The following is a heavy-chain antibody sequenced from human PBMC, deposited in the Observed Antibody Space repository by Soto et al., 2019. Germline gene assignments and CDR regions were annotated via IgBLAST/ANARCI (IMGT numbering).Heavy chain of an antibody. CDR3: ARGISVEEAAIMGCYFDY. CDR2: INQDAGGK. J-gene: IGHJ4*02. D-gene: IGHD2-15*01. Sequence: GGSLRLSCAASGFTFSRHWMTWVRQAPGKWLEWVANINQDAGGKWYVDSVRGRFTMSRDNAKNSLYLQMNNLRDEDTAVYYCARGISVEEAAIMGCYFDYWGQGXLVTVYS. CDR1: GFTFSRHW. V-gene: IGHV3-7*03.